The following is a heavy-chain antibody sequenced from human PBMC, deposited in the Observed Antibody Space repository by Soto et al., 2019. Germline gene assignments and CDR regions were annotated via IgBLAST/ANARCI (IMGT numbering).Heavy chain of an antibody. V-gene: IGHV3-21*01. CDR1: GFTFSSYS. J-gene: IGHJ4*02. D-gene: IGHD3-16*01. Sequence: EVQLVESGGGLVKPGGSLRLSCAASGFTFSSYSMNWVRQAPGKGLEWVSSISSSSSYIYYADSVKGRFTISRDNAKNSLYLQMNSLRAEDTAVYYCAIQGEDFDFAYWGQGTLVTVSS. CDR3: AIQGEDFDFAY. CDR2: ISSSSSYI.